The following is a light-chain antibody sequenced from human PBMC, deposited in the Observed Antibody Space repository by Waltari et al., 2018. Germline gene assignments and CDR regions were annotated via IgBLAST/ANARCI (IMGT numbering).Light chain of an antibody. J-gene: IGKJ5*01. Sequence: DTQMTQSPSSVSASVGDRVTMSCRTSQDVSNYLAWYQQKPGKAPKLLIYGASTLESGVPSRFSGSGSGTEFTLDISSLQPDDFATYYCQQANSFPFTFGQGTRLEI. CDR1: QDVSNY. CDR2: GAS. V-gene: IGKV1D-12*01. CDR3: QQANSFPFT.